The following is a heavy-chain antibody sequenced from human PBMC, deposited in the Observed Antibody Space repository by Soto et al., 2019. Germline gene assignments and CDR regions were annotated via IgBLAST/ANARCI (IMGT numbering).Heavy chain of an antibody. CDR2: ISYDGSNK. CDR1: GFTFSSYG. Sequence: GGSLRLSCAASGFTFSSYGMHWVRQAPGKGLEWVAVISYDGSNKYYADSVKGRFTISRDNSKNTLYLQMNSLRAEDTAVYYCAKFSGDYAHKGFDYWGQGTLVTVSS. D-gene: IGHD4-17*01. CDR3: AKFSGDYAHKGFDY. J-gene: IGHJ4*02. V-gene: IGHV3-30*18.